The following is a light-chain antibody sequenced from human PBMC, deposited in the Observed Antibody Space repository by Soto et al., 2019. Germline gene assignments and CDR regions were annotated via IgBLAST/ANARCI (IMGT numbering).Light chain of an antibody. CDR1: QGISNY. J-gene: IGKJ1*01. CDR3: QQYNTAPWT. V-gene: IGKV1-27*01. CDR2: AAS. Sequence: DIQMTQSPSSLSASVGDRVTITCRASQGISNYLAWYQQKPGKVPKLLIYAASTLQSGVPSRFSGSGSGTDFTLTNSSLQPEDIATYYCQQYNTAPWTFGQGTKVEIK.